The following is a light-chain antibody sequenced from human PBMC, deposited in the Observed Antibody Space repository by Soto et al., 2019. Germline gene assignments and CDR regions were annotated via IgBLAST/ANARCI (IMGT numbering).Light chain of an antibody. CDR2: AAS. V-gene: IGKV1-17*01. Sequence: QMTQSPSSLSASVGEKIIITCRASRDVGSDVSWYQQKPGQAPKLLIYAASNLYTGVPSRFSGSRSGTEFTLTISSLQPEDFASYYCQQYSSYPWTFGQGTKVE. CDR1: RDVGSD. CDR3: QQYSSYPWT. J-gene: IGKJ1*01.